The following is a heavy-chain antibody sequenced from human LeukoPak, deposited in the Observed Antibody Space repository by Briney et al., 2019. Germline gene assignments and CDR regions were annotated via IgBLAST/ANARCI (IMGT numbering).Heavy chain of an antibody. V-gene: IGHV4-30-4*02. CDR3: ARGIEDSSSWVRTRGAFDI. CDR2: IYYSGST. D-gene: IGHD6-13*01. CDR1: GGSISSGDYY. Sequence: SETLSLTCTVSGGSISSGDYYWSWIRQPPGKGLEWIGYIYYSGSTYYNPSLKSRVTISVDTSKNQFSLKLSSVTAADTAVYYCARGIEDSSSWVRTRGAFDIWGQGTMVTVSS. J-gene: IGHJ3*02.